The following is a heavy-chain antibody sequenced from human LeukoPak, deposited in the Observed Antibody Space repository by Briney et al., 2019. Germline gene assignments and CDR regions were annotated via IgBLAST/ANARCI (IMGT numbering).Heavy chain of an antibody. CDR2: INHSGST. CDR3: ARGPPPDFDY. Sequence: SETLSLTCAVYGGSFSGYYWSWIRQPPGKGLEWIGEINHSGSTNYNPSLKSRVTISVDTSKNQFSLKLSSVTAADTAVYYCARGPPPDFDYWGQGTLVTVSS. J-gene: IGHJ4*02. V-gene: IGHV4-34*01. CDR1: GGSFSGYY.